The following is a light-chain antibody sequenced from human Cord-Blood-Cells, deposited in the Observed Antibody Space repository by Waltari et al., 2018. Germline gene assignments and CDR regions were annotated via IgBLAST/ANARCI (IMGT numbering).Light chain of an antibody. Sequence: QSALTQPRSVSGSPGQSVTISCTGTSSDVCGYNYVSWYQQHPGKAPKLMIYDVGKRPSGVPDRFSGSKSGNTASLTISGLQAEDEADYYCCSYAGSYTWVFGGGTKLTVL. V-gene: IGLV2-11*01. CDR3: CSYAGSYTWV. CDR2: DVG. CDR1: SSDVCGYNY. J-gene: IGLJ3*02.